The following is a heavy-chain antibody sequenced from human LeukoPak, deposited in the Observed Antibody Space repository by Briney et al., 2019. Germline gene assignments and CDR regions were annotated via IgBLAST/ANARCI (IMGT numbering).Heavy chain of an antibody. CDR1: GFTVSTNY. CDR2: IYSGDST. CDR3: ARDFRGGNFDY. J-gene: IGHJ4*02. Sequence: PGGSLRLSCAASGFTVSTNYMSWVRQAPGKGLEGVLVIYSGDSTYYADSVKGRFTISRHSSKNTLYLQMNSLRAEDTAVYYCARDFRGGNFDYWGQGTLVTVSS. V-gene: IGHV3-53*04. D-gene: IGHD2-15*01.